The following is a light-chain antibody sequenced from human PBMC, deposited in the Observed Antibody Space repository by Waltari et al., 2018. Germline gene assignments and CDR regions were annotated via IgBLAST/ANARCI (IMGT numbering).Light chain of an antibody. CDR2: DVT. J-gene: IGLJ3*02. CDR1: SSDVGGYDY. Sequence: QSALTQPASVSGSPGQSITISCTGTSSDVGGYDYVSWYQHNPGKAPKLLIYDVTKRPSGVSNRFSGSKSANTASLTISGLQAEDEADYYCFSYRRSSTWVFGEGTKLTVL. V-gene: IGLV2-14*03. CDR3: FSYRRSSTWV.